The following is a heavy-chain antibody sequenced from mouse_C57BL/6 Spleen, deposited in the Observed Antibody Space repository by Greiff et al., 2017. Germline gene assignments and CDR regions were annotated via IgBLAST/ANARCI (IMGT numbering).Heavy chain of an antibody. V-gene: IGHV6-3*01. CDR2: IRLKSDNYAT. CDR1: GFTFSNYW. CDR3: TEDSSGYRFAY. D-gene: IGHD3-2*02. J-gene: IGHJ3*01. Sequence: EVKLMESGGGLVQPGGSMKLSCVASGFTFSNYWMNWVRQSPEKGLEWVAQIRLKSDNYATHYAESVKGRFTISRDDSKSSVYLQMNNLRAEDTGIYYCTEDSSGYRFAYWGQGTLVTVSA.